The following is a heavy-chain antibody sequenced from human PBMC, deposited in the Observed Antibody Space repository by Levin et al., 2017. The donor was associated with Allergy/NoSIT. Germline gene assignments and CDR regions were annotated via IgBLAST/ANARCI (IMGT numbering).Heavy chain of an antibody. CDR1: GGAFSVNY. Sequence: SETLSLTCAVQGGAFSVNYWTLIRQPPGKGLEWIGEINDSGNTNYNPSLKSRVTMSIDTSKKQFSLSLSSVTAADSAVYYCGGRNYYYEQGRPTRGANLDYWGQGILVSVSS. J-gene: IGHJ4*02. D-gene: IGHD1-26*01. V-gene: IGHV4-34*01. CDR3: GGRNYYYEQGRPTRGANLDY. CDR2: INDSGNT.